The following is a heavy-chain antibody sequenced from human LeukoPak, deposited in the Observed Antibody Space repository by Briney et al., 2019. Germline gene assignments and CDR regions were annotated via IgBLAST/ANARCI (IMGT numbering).Heavy chain of an antibody. V-gene: IGHV4-34*01. J-gene: IGHJ4*02. CDR2: INHSGST. CDR3: ARGPPLVRLGYYYEGYYFDY. Sequence: SETLSLTCAVYGGSFSGYYWSWIRQPPGKGLEWMGEINHSGSTNYNPSLKSRVTISVDTSKNQFSLKLSSVTAADTAVYYCARGPPLVRLGYYYEGYYFDYWGQGTLVTVSS. D-gene: IGHD3-22*01. CDR1: GGSFSGYY.